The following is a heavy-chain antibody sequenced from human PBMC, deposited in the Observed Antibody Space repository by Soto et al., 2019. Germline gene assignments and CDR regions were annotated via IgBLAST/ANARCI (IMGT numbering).Heavy chain of an antibody. J-gene: IGHJ4*02. V-gene: IGHV3-33*01. CDR2: IWYDGSNK. CDR3: ARGGDYGGKVDY. D-gene: IGHD4-17*01. CDR1: GFTFSSYG. Sequence: QVQLVESGGGVVQPGRSLRLSCAASGFTFSSYGMHWVRQAPGKGLEWVAVIWYDGSNKYYADSVKGRFTISRDNSENTLYLQMNSLRAEDTAVYYCARGGDYGGKVDYWGQGTLVTVSS.